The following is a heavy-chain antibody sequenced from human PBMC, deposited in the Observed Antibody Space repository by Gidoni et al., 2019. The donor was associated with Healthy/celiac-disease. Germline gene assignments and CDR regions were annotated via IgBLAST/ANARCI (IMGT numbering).Heavy chain of an antibody. CDR1: GFTFSSYA. Sequence: EVQLLESAGGVVQPGGSLRLSCAASGFTFSSYARGWVRRAPGKGLEWVSAISGSGGSTYYAASVKGRVTISGDNSKNTLYLKMNSLRAEDTAVYYCAKDKVGSGWPLDYWGQGTLVTVSS. CDR3: AKDKVGSGWPLDY. J-gene: IGHJ4*01. CDR2: ISGSGGST. V-gene: IGHV3-23*01. D-gene: IGHD6-19*01.